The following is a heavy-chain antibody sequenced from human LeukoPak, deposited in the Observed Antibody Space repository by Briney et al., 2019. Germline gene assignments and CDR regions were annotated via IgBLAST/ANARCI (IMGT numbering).Heavy chain of an antibody. CDR1: GFTFSSYE. D-gene: IGHD6-13*01. Sequence: GGTLRLSCAASGFTFSSYEMNWVRQAPGKGLEWVSYISSSGSTIYYADSVKGRFTISRDNAKNSLYLQMNSLRAKDTAVYYCARDRAAAGYDYWGQGTLVTVSS. V-gene: IGHV3-48*03. J-gene: IGHJ4*02. CDR2: ISSSGSTI. CDR3: ARDRAAAGYDY.